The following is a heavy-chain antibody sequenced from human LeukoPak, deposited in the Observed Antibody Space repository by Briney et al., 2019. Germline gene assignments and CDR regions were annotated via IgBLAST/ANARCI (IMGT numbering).Heavy chain of an antibody. CDR1: GFTYSSYA. CDR2: ISVSGGST. D-gene: IGHD1-26*01. CDR3: ARGGSYLSAFDI. J-gene: IGHJ3*02. V-gene: IGHV3-23*01. Sequence: GGSLRLSCAASGFTYSSYAMSWVRQAPGKGLEWVSAISVSGGSTYYADSVKGRFTISRDNSKNTLYLQMNSLRAEETAVYYCARGGSYLSAFDIWGQGTMVTVSS.